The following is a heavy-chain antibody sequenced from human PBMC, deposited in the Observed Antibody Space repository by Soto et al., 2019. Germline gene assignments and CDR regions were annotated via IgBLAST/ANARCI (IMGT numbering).Heavy chain of an antibody. J-gene: IGHJ6*02. Sequence: ASGKVSCKGSGYNFSSYGISWGGQGPGQRGEGMGWISAYNGNTNYAQKLQGRVTMTTDTSTSTAYMELRSLRSDDTAVYYCARTIAARPIFGYYYYYGMDVWGQGTTVTVSS. CDR3: ARTIAARPIFGYYYYYGMDV. V-gene: IGHV1-18*04. D-gene: IGHD6-6*01. CDR2: ISAYNGNT. CDR1: GYNFSSYG.